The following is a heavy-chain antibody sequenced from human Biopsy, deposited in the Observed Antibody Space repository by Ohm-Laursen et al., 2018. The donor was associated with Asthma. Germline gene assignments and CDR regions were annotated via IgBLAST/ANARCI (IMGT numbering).Heavy chain of an antibody. CDR1: GFVFRSHA. V-gene: IGHV3-33*01. J-gene: IGHJ1*01. Sequence: SLRLSCAASGFVFRSHAMHWVRQAPGKGLEWVAVVSYDGGVVHYADSMKGRFTISRGNAKNSLYLQMNSLRAEDTAVYYCARTFHFWSPYHAEHYQLWGQGTLVTVSS. CDR3: ARTFHFWSPYHAEHYQL. D-gene: IGHD3-3*02. CDR2: VSYDGGVV.